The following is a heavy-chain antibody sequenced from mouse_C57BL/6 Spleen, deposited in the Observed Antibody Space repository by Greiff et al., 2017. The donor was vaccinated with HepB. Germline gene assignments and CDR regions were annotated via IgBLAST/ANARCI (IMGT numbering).Heavy chain of an antibody. CDR2: IDPSDSET. D-gene: IGHD2-2*01. CDR1: GYTFTSYW. Sequence: QVQLKESGAELVRPGSSVKLSCKASGYTFTSYWMHWVKQRPIQGLEWIGNIDPSDSETHYNQKFKDKATLTVDKSSSTAYMQLSSLTSEDSAVYYWARGEDYGYDYYAMDYWGQGTSVTVSS. V-gene: IGHV1-52*01. CDR3: ARGEDYGYDYYAMDY. J-gene: IGHJ4*01.